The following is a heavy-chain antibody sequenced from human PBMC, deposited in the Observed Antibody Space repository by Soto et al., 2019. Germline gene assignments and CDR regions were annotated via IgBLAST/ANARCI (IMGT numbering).Heavy chain of an antibody. CDR2: IYHRGTT. J-gene: IGHJ4*02. CDR3: ARDSFDYLWLYDY. D-gene: IGHD3-9*01. CDR1: GASISSGNYY. Sequence: QVQLQESGPGLVKPSQTLSLTCTVSGASISSGNYYWNWVRQYPGKCLEWVGYIYHRGTTYYNPSLKSRLSISLDTSKNQFSLQVSSVTAADTAVYYCARDSFDYLWLYDYWGQGTLVTVSS. V-gene: IGHV4-31*03.